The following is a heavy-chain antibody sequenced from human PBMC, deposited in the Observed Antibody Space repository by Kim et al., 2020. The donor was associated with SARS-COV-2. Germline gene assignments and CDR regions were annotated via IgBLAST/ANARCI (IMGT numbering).Heavy chain of an antibody. CDR2: INAGNGNT. Sequence: VSVKVSCKASGYTFTSYAMHWVRQAPGQRLEWMGWINAGNGNTKYSQKFQGRVTITRDTFASTAYMELSSLRSEDTAGYYCARGSAAASTFDYWGQGTLVTVSS. CDR1: GYTFTSYA. D-gene: IGHD6-13*01. CDR3: ARGSAAASTFDY. V-gene: IGHV1-3*01. J-gene: IGHJ4*02.